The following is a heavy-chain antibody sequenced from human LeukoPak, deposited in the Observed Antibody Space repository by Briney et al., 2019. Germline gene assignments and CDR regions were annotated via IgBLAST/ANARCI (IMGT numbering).Heavy chain of an antibody. D-gene: IGHD6-19*01. Sequence: GGSLRLSCAASGFTFSSYEMNWVRQAPGKGLEWVSYISSSSSTIYYADSVKGRFTISRDNAKNSLYLQMNSLRAEDTAVYYCAREGIAVAPYMDVWGKGTTVTVSS. CDR2: ISSSSSTI. J-gene: IGHJ6*03. CDR3: AREGIAVAPYMDV. CDR1: GFTFSSYE. V-gene: IGHV3-48*01.